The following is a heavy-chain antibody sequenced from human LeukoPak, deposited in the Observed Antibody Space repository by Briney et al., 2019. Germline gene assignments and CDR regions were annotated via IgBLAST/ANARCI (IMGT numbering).Heavy chain of an antibody. CDR2: ITGSGGST. CDR1: GFTFSSHA. Sequence: GGSLRLSCAASGFTFSSHAMGWVRQAPGKGLEWVSSITGSGGSTYYGDSVKGRFTIPRDNSKNTLYLQMNSLRAEDTALYYCAKDGGGSLEWLPPMDVWGQGTTVTVSS. J-gene: IGHJ6*02. D-gene: IGHD3-3*01. CDR3: AKDGGGSLEWLPPMDV. V-gene: IGHV3-23*01.